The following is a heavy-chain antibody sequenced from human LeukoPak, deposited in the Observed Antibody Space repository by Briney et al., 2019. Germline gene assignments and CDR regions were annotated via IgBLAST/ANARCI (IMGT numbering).Heavy chain of an antibody. Sequence: ASVKVSRKASGYTFTSYAMNWVRQAPGQGLEWMGWINTNTGNPTYAQGFTGRFVFSLDTSVSTAYLQISSLKAEDTAVYYCARGTVFKDYVWGSYRYNWFDPWGQGTLVTVSS. V-gene: IGHV7-4-1*02. CDR1: GYTFTSYA. CDR2: INTNTGNP. CDR3: ARGTVFKDYVWGSYRYNWFDP. J-gene: IGHJ5*02. D-gene: IGHD3-16*02.